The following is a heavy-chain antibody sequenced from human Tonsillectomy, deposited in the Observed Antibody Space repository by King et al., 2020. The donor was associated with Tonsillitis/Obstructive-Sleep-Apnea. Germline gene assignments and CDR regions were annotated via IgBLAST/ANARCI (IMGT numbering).Heavy chain of an antibody. CDR3: ARDGFSGWYGASGY. J-gene: IGHJ4*02. CDR2: IRSKAYGGTT. D-gene: IGHD6-19*01. V-gene: IGHV3-49*04. Sequence: VQLVESGGGLVQPGRSLRLSCIASGFTFGDYPMSWVRQTPGKGLEWISFIRSKAYGGTTVYAASVKGRFTVSRDDSKSIAYLQMNSLKTEGTAVYYCARDGFSGWYGASGYWGQGTLVTVSS. CDR1: GFTFGDYP.